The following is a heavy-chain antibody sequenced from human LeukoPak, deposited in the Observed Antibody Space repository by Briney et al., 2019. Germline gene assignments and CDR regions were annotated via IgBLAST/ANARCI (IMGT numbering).Heavy chain of an antibody. CDR3: AKDTPMYSSGPCFDY. D-gene: IGHD6-19*01. V-gene: IGHV3-23*01. J-gene: IGHJ4*02. CDR1: GFTFSSYA. CDR2: ISGSGGST. Sequence: PGGSLRLSCAASGFTFSSYAMSWVRQAPGKGLEWVSAISGSGGSTYYADSVKGRFTISRDNSKNTLYLQMNSLRAEDTAVYCCAKDTPMYSSGPCFDYWGQGTLVTVSS.